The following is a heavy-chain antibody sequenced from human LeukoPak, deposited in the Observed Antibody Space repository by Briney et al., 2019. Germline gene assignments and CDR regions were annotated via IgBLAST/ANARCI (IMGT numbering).Heavy chain of an antibody. D-gene: IGHD3-10*01. J-gene: IGHJ4*02. CDR2: SRNRAHSYST. V-gene: IGHV3-72*01. Sequence: GGSLRLSCAASGFTFSDHYMDWVRQAPGKGLDWIGRSRNRAHSYSTEYAASVKGRFTVSRADSENSLYLQMNSLKTDDTAAYYCVALIRGLGYWGQGTLVTVSS. CDR1: GFTFSDHY. CDR3: VALIRGLGY.